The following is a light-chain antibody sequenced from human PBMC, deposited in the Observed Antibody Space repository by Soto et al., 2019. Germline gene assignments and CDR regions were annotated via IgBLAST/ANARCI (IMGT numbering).Light chain of an antibody. Sequence: EIVLRQSPATLSLSPGERATLSCRASQSISSYLAWYQQKPGQAPRLLIYDASNRATGIPARFSGGGTGTDFTLTISSLEPEDFAVYYCQQRSNWPPTFGGGTKVEIK. J-gene: IGKJ4*01. CDR2: DAS. V-gene: IGKV3-11*01. CDR3: QQRSNWPPT. CDR1: QSISSY.